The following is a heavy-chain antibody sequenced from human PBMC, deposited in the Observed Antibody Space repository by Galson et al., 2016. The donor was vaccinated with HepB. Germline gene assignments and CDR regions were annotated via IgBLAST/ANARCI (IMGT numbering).Heavy chain of an antibody. Sequence: SLRLSCAASGFSFSNYGMSWVRQAPGKGLEWVSSITATGGSTYIADSVKGRFTISRDNSKNTLFLQMNSLRDEDTAVYFCARAAGDYGNDGFPNFDYWGQGTLVTASS. CDR1: GFSFSNYG. CDR2: ITATGGST. V-gene: IGHV3-23*01. J-gene: IGHJ4*02. CDR3: ARAAGDYGNDGFPNFDY. D-gene: IGHD4-17*01.